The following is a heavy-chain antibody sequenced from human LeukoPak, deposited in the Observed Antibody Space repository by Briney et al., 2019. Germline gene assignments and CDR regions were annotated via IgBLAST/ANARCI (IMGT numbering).Heavy chain of an antibody. J-gene: IGHJ3*02. CDR3: ARVSVVVVISMNAFDI. CDR2: IYYSGST. Sequence: SETLSLTCTVAGGSISRFHWSWIRQHPGKGLEWIGYIYYSGSTYYNPSLKSRVTISVDTSKNQFSLKLSSVTAADTAVYYCARVSVVVVISMNAFDIWGQGTMVTVSS. V-gene: IGHV4-59*06. CDR1: GGSISRFH. D-gene: IGHD3-22*01.